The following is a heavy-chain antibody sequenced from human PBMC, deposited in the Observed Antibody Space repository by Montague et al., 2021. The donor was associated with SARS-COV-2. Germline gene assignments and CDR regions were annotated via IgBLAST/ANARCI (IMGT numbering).Heavy chain of an antibody. Sequence: SETLSLSCTVSGGSISSSTYYWGWIRQPPGKGLEWIGSMYYSGSTYYNPSLKSRVTISVDTSKKQFSLKLSSVTSADTAVYYCARQPRNYYASGSYCSLGDYWGQGTLVTVSS. J-gene: IGHJ4*02. CDR3: ARQPRNYYASGSYCSLGDY. V-gene: IGHV4-39*01. D-gene: IGHD3-10*01. CDR1: GGSISSSTYY. CDR2: MYYSGST.